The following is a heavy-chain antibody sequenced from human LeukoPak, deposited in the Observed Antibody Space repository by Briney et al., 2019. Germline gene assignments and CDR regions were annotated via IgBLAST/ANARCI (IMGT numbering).Heavy chain of an antibody. D-gene: IGHD2-15*01. CDR2: ISAYNGNT. Sequence: GASVEVSCKASGYTFTSYGISWVRQAPGQGLEWMGWISAYNGNTNYAQKLQGRVTMTTDTSTSTAYMELRSLRSDDTAVYYCARERRVVVAATTPGYFDYWGQGTLVTVSS. CDR3: ARERRVVVAATTPGYFDY. CDR1: GYTFTSYG. V-gene: IGHV1-18*01. J-gene: IGHJ4*02.